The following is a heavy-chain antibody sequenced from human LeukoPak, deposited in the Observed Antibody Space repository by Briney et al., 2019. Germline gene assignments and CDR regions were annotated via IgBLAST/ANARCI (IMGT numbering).Heavy chain of an antibody. V-gene: IGHV3-21*01. Sequence: PGGSLRLSCAASGFTFSSYSMNWVRQAPGKGLEWVSSISSSSSYIYYADSVKGRFTISRDNAKNSLYLQMNSLRAEDTAVYYCARSWEGEMATMDYWGQGTLVTVSS. J-gene: IGHJ4*02. D-gene: IGHD5-24*01. CDR2: ISSSSSYI. CDR1: GFTFSSYS. CDR3: ARSWEGEMATMDY.